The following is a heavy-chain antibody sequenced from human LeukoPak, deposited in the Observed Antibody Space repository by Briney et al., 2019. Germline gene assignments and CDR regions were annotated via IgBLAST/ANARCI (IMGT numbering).Heavy chain of an antibody. CDR2: IYYSGST. CDR3: ARRRVYGDLGFDY. Sequence: SETLSLTCTVSGGSISSSSYYWGWIRLPPGKGLEWIGSIYYSGSTYYNPSLKGRVTISVDTSKNQFSLKLSSVTAADTAVYYCARRRVYGDLGFDYWGQGTLVTVSS. J-gene: IGHJ4*02. V-gene: IGHV4-39*01. D-gene: IGHD4-17*01. CDR1: GGSISSSSYY.